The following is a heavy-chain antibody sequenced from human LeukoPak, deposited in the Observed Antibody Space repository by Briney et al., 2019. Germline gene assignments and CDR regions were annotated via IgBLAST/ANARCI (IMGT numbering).Heavy chain of an antibody. J-gene: IGHJ4*02. CDR2: IYDGGST. CDR1: GFTVSSNS. V-gene: IGHV3-66*01. Sequence: GGSLRLSCAASGFTVSSNSISWVRQAPGKGLEWVSVIYDGGSTYHTDSVKGRFTISRDNSKNTLYLQMNSLRAEDTAVYYCARDEAGGGWYPDYWGQGTLVTVSS. CDR3: ARDEAGGGWYPDY. D-gene: IGHD6-19*01.